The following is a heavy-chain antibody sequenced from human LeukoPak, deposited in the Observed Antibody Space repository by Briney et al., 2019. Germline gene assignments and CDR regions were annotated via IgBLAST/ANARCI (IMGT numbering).Heavy chain of an antibody. Sequence: SETLSLTCTVSGGSISSYYWSWIRQPPGKGLEWTGYIYYSGSTNYNPSLKSRVTISVDTSKNQFSLKLSSVTAADTAVYYCASGYSSSWYYLPYWGQGTLVTVSS. CDR2: IYYSGST. J-gene: IGHJ4*02. CDR1: GGSISSYY. CDR3: ASGYSSSWYYLPY. D-gene: IGHD6-13*01. V-gene: IGHV4-59*01.